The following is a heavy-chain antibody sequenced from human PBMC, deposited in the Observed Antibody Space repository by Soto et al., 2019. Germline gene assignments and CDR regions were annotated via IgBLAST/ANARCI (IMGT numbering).Heavy chain of an antibody. V-gene: IGHV1-46*01. CDR3: VRVGSGSFYSWFDP. CDR2: INPSGGST. CDR1: GYSSTNYY. Sequence: ASVKVSCKASGYSSTNYYMHWVRQAPGQGLEWMGTINPSGGSTSYAQKFQGRVTMTRDTSTSTVYTEVNSLSSEDTAVYYCVRVGSGSFYSWFDPWGQGTVVTVSS. J-gene: IGHJ5*02. D-gene: IGHD1-26*01.